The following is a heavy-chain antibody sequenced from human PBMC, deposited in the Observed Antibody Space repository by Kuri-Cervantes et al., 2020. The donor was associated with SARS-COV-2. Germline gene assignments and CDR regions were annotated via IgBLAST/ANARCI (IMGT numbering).Heavy chain of an antibody. CDR1: GGSISSYY. CDR3: ARALYSNYEVYYYYGMDV. J-gene: IGHJ6*02. D-gene: IGHD4-11*01. CDR2: IYYSGST. V-gene: IGHV4-59*08. Sequence: ESLKISCTVSGGSISSYYWSWIRQPPGKGLEWIGYIYYSGSTNYNPSLKSRVTISVDTSKNQFSLKLSSVTAADTAVYYCARALYSNYEVYYYYGMDVWGQGTTVNVSS.